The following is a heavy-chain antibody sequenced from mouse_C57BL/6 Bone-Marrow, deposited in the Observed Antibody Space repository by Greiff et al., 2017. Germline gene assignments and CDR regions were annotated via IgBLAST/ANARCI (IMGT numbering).Heavy chain of an antibody. J-gene: IGHJ2*01. Sequence: VMLVESGPELVRPGVSVKISCKGSGYTFTDYAMHWVKQSHAKSLEWIGVISTYYGNASYNQKFKDKATITVDKSSSTAYMVLSRLTSEDSAVTYCARESYGNNYWGQGTTLTVSS. CDR3: ARESYGNNY. V-gene: IGHV1-67*01. CDR2: ISTYYGNA. D-gene: IGHD2-1*01. CDR1: GYTFTDYA.